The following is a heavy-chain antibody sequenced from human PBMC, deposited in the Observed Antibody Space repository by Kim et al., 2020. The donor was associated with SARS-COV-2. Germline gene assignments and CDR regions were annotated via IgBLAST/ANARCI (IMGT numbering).Heavy chain of an antibody. J-gene: IGHJ4*02. CDR2: ISGSGGST. Sequence: GGSLRLSCAASGFTFSSYAMSWVRQAPGKGLEWVSAISGSGGSTYYADSVKGRFTISRDNSKNTLYLQMNSLRAEDTAVYYCAKDLWFGELFIRPSLFDSWGQGTLVTVSS. CDR1: GFTFSSYA. CDR3: AKDLWFGELFIRPSLFDS. D-gene: IGHD3-10*01. V-gene: IGHV3-23*01.